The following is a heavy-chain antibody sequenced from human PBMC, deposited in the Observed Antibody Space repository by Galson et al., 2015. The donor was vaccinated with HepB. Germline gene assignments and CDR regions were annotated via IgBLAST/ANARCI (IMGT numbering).Heavy chain of an antibody. CDR2: INYSGST. CDR3: AREIEYYGEPYYYGMDV. J-gene: IGHJ6*02. V-gene: IGHV4-31*03. CDR1: GGSMNSDAYF. Sequence: TLSLTCTVSGGSMNSDAYFWTWIRQHPGKGLEWIGNINYSGSTFYNPSLQSRVSISVDTSKKHFSLRLRSVTAADTSVYYCAREIEYYGEPYYYGMDVWGQGTTVTVSS. D-gene: IGHD4-17*01.